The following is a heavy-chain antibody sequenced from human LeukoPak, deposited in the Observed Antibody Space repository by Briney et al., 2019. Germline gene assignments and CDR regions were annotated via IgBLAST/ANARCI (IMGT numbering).Heavy chain of an antibody. CDR2: VDPEDGET. Sequence: ASVKISCKVSGYTFTDYYMHWVQQAPGKGLEWTGLVDPEDGETIYAEKFQGRVTITADTSTDTAYMELSSLRSEDTAVYYCATFGGDSSSSPLYYFDYWGQGTLVTVSS. CDR1: GYTFTDYY. D-gene: IGHD6-6*01. V-gene: IGHV1-69-2*01. CDR3: ATFGGDSSSSPLYYFDY. J-gene: IGHJ4*02.